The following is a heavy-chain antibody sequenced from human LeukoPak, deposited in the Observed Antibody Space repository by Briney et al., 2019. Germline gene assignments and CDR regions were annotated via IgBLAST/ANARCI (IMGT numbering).Heavy chain of an antibody. CDR1: GYTFTSYD. V-gene: IGHV1-8*01. Sequence: GASVKVSWKASGYTFTSYDINWVRQATGQGLEWMGWMNPNSGNTGYAQKFQGRVTMTRNTSISTAYMELSSLRSEDTAVYYCAAYYYGSGSYYLFDYWGQGTLVTVSS. CDR3: AAYYYGSGSYYLFDY. D-gene: IGHD3-10*01. J-gene: IGHJ4*02. CDR2: MNPNSGNT.